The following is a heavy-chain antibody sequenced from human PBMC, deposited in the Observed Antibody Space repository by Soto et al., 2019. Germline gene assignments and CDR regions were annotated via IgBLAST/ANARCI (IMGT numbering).Heavy chain of an antibody. CDR3: ARESYDYVWGSYRKQPIDY. CDR1: GCTLSSYS. J-gene: IGHJ4*02. V-gene: IGHV3-21*01. Sequence: KPXGSLRLSCAAAGCTLSSYSMNWVRQAPGKGLDWVSSISSSSSYIYYADSVKGRFTISRDNAKNSLYLQMNSLRAEDTAVYYCARESYDYVWGSYRKQPIDYWGQGTLVTVSS. D-gene: IGHD3-16*02. CDR2: ISSSSSYI.